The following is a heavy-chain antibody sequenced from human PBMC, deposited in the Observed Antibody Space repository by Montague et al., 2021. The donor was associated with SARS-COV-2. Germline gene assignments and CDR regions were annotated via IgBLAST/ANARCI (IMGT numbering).Heavy chain of an antibody. D-gene: IGHD2-21*01. Sequence: SETLSLTCTVSGASMKSYYWSWVRQSPRKGLQWIGYTYYSGSTSYDPSLQRRLTMTVDTSKNKFTLRLMSVTAADSAVYYCARVEGMIGGITHFDYWGQGLPVTVSS. J-gene: IGHJ4*02. V-gene: IGHV4-59*01. CDR3: ARVEGMIGGITHFDY. CDR1: GASMKSYY. CDR2: TYYSGST.